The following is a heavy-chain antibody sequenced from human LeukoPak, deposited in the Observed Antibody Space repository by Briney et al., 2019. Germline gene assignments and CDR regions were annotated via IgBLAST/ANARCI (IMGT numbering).Heavy chain of an antibody. D-gene: IGHD2-15*01. J-gene: IGHJ6*02. V-gene: IGHV1-69*13. CDR3: ARGALYGGSFSYYYYGMDV. CDR2: IIPIFGTA. CDR1: GGTFSSYA. Sequence: ASVKVSCKASGGTFSSYAISWVRQAPGQGLEWMGGIIPIFGTANYAQKFQGRVTITADESTSTAYTELSSLRSEDTAVYYCARGALYGGSFSYYYYGMDVWGQGTTVTVSS.